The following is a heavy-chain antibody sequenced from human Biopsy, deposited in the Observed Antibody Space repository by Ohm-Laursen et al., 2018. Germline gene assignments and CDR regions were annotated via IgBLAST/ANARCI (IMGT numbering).Heavy chain of an antibody. D-gene: IGHD2-15*01. CDR3: GNEVHGRDY. J-gene: IGHJ4*02. CDR1: GKTFSDCY. V-gene: IGHV4-34*08. CDR2: INQSGRT. Sequence: SDTLSLTCGVYGKTFSDCYWSWIRQPPGKGLEWIGQINQSGRTNYNPSLKSRVNISADKSNNQFSLKLTSVTSADTAVYFCGNEVHGRDYWGLGALVTVSS.